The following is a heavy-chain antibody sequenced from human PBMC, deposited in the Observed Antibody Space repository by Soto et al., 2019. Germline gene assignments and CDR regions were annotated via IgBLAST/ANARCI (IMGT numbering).Heavy chain of an antibody. CDR2: IYYSGST. CDR1: GGSISSGDYY. V-gene: IGHV4-30-4*01. D-gene: IGHD2-2*01. CDR3: ASSLVVPAAYYGMDV. J-gene: IGHJ6*02. Sequence: SETLSLTCTVSGGSISSGDYYWSWIRQPPGKGLEWIGYIYYSGSTYYNPSLKSRVTISVDTSKNQFSLKLSSVTAADTAVYYCASSLVVPAAYYGMDVWGQGTTVTVSS.